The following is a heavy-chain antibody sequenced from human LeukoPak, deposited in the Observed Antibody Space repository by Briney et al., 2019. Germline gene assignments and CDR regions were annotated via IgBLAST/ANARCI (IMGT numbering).Heavy chain of an antibody. D-gene: IGHD3-10*01. CDR3: ARAPGGDYGSGTFDS. J-gene: IGHJ4*02. V-gene: IGHV1-69*04. CDR2: IIPILDIA. CDR1: GGTFSSYA. Sequence: SVKVSCKTSGGTFSSYAISWVRQAPGQGLEWMGRIIPILDIANYTQKFQGRVTITADKSTSTAYMELYNLRSADTAVYYCARAPGGDYGSGTFDSWGQGTLVTVSS.